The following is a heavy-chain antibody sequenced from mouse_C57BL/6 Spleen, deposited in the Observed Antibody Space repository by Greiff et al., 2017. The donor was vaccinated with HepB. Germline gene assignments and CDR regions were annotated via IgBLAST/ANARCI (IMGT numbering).Heavy chain of an antibody. D-gene: IGHD4-1*01. CDR3: ASVGRGYYFDY. Sequence: EVKLMESGGGLVKPGGSLKLSCAASGFTFSSYAMSWVRQTPEKRLEWVATISDGGSYTYYPDNVKGRFTISRDNAKNNLYLQMSHLKSEDTAMYYCASVGRGYYFDYWGQGTTLTVSS. CDR1: GFTFSSYA. J-gene: IGHJ2*01. V-gene: IGHV5-4*03. CDR2: ISDGGSYT.